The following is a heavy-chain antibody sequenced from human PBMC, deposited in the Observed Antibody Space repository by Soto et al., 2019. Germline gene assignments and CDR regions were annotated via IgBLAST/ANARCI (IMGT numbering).Heavy chain of an antibody. V-gene: IGHV3-23*01. D-gene: IGHD6-19*01. CDR1: GFTFSSYV. CDR3: ASHSNGWLNYFDY. J-gene: IGHJ4*02. Sequence: PWGSLRLSCAASGFTFSSYVMSWFRQSPGKGLKWVSGITGSGGTTYYADSVKGRFTISRDNSKNTLYLQVNSLRAEDTAVYYCASHSNGWLNYFDYWGQGALVTVSS. CDR2: ITGSGGTT.